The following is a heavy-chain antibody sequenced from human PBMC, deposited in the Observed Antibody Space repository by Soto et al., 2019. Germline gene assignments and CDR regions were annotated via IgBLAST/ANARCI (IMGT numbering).Heavy chain of an antibody. CDR1: GGSLNRNF. V-gene: IGHV4-59*01. J-gene: IGHJ3*02. Sequence: QVQLQESGPGLVTPSETLSLTCTVSGGSLNRNFWSWIRQPPGKGLEWMAYISFSGATSYNPSHQRRLTISLYTSKNQFSLNLTSVTAADTAVYYCARVLFGADALDIWGQGTLVNVS. CDR2: ISFSGAT. D-gene: IGHD3-10*01. CDR3: ARVLFGADALDI.